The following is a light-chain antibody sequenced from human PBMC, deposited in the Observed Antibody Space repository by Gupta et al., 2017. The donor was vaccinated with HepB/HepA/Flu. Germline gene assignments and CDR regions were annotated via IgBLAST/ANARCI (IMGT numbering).Light chain of an antibody. Sequence: DIQMTQSPSSLSASVGDRVTITCRASQSISSYLNWYQQKPGKAPKLLIYAASSLQSGVPSRFSGSGSGTDFTLTISSLQPEDFATYYCQQSYSTLPWTFGRGTKVEIK. CDR2: AAS. CDR3: QQSYSTLPWT. CDR1: QSISSY. J-gene: IGKJ1*01. V-gene: IGKV1-39*01.